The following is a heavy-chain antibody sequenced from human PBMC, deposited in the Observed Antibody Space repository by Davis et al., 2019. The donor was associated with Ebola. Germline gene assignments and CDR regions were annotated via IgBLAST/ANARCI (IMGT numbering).Heavy chain of an antibody. CDR3: ARSGLSFGVVKYHYGMDA. V-gene: IGHV3-23*01. CDR1: GFSFSSYA. Sequence: GGSLRLSCAASGFSFSSYAMSWVRQAPGKGLEWVLAISGSGGNTYYADSVKGRFTISRDNSKKTMYLQMNSLRGEDTAVYYCARSGLSFGVVKYHYGMDAWGKGTTVTVSS. J-gene: IGHJ6*04. CDR2: ISGSGGNT. D-gene: IGHD3-3*01.